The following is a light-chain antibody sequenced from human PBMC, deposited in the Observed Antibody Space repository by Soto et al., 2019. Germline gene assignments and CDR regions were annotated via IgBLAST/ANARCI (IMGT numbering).Light chain of an antibody. CDR3: CSYAGSGTWV. CDR1: TSDVGSYKS. J-gene: IGLJ3*02. CDR2: EDN. V-gene: IGLV2-23*01. Sequence: QSVLTQSASVSGSPGQSITISCTGTTSDVGSYKSVSWYQHHPGKVPKVMIYEDNKRPSWVSNRFSVSKSGNTASLTISGLQADDEADYYCCSYAGSGTWVFGGGTKLTVL.